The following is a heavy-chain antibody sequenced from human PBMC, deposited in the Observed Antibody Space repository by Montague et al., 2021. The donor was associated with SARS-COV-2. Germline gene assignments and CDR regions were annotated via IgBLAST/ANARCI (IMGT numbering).Heavy chain of an antibody. CDR1: GFSLSTSGMC. D-gene: IGHD3-16*02. V-gene: IGHV2-70*11. Sequence: PALVKPTQTLTLTCNFFGFSLSTSGMCVSWIRQPPGKALEWLARXXWDDEKYYSTSLRTRLTISKDTSKNQVVLTMTNMDPVDTATYYCARTTMITFGGVIVPLDFWGQGTLVTVSS. J-gene: IGHJ4*02. CDR2: XXWDDEK. CDR3: ARTTMITFGGVIVPLDF.